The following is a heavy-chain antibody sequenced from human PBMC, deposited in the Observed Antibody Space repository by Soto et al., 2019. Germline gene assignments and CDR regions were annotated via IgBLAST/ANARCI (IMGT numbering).Heavy chain of an antibody. CDR3: ATRHLHYDSSGYYHDY. J-gene: IGHJ4*02. Sequence: QVQLVQSGAEVKKPGSSVKVSCKASGDTFSSYTISWVRQAPGQGLEWMGRIIPILGIANYAQKFQGRVTITADKSTSTAYMELSSLRSEDTAVYYCATRHLHYDSSGYYHDYWGQGTLVTVSS. CDR1: GDTFSSYT. V-gene: IGHV1-69*02. CDR2: IIPILGIA. D-gene: IGHD3-22*01.